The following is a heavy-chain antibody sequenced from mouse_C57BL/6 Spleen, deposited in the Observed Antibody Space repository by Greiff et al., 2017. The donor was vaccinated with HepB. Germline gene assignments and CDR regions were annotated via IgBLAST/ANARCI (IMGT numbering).Heavy chain of an antibody. Sequence: EVKLMESEGGLVQPGSSMKLSCTASGFTFSDYYMAWVRQVPEKGLEWVANINYDGSSTYYLDSLKSRFIISRDNAKNILYLQMSSLKSEDTATYYCARENYDSYWYFDVWGTGTTVTVSS. CDR2: INYDGSST. V-gene: IGHV5-16*01. D-gene: IGHD2-13*01. CDR3: ARENYDSYWYFDV. CDR1: GFTFSDYY. J-gene: IGHJ1*03.